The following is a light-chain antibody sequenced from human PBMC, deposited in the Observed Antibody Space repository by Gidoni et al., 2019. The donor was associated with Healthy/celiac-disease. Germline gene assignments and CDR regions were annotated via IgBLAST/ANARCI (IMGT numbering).Light chain of an antibody. CDR3: QQYNSYT. CDR1: QSISSW. Sequence: DIQMTQSPSTLSASVGDRVTITCRASQSISSWLAWYQQKPGKAPKLRIYKASSLESGVPSRFSGRGSGTEFPLTISSLQPDDFATYYCQQYNSYTFGQGTKLEIK. J-gene: IGKJ2*01. CDR2: KAS. V-gene: IGKV1-5*03.